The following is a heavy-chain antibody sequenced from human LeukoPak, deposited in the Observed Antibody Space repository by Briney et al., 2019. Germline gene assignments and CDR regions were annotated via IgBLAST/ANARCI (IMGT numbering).Heavy chain of an antibody. J-gene: IGHJ4*02. CDR1: GFSVDGNY. V-gene: IGHV3-53*01. D-gene: IGHD3-22*01. CDR3: ALTYYFDRRGYSYFDY. Sequence: PGGSLRVSCEVSGFSVDGNYMTWVRQVPGGGLEWVALIFSGDSTDYPDSVKGRFTISRDKSKNTLHLQMDSLRPEDTAMYYCALTYYFDRRGYSYFDYWGQGALVTVSS. CDR2: IFSGDST.